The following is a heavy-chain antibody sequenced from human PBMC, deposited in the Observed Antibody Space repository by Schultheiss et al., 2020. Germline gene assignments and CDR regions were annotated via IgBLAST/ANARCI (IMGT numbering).Heavy chain of an antibody. V-gene: IGHV4-39*07. CDR2: IYYSGST. CDR1: GGSISSSSYY. Sequence: SQTLSLTCTVSGGSISSSSYYWCWIRQPPGKGLEWIGSIYYSGSTYYNPSLKSRVSISLDTSKNQFSLRLSSVTAADTAVYYCARTYRGVINWFDTWGQGALVTVSS. CDR3: ARTYRGVINWFDT. D-gene: IGHD3-10*01. J-gene: IGHJ5*02.